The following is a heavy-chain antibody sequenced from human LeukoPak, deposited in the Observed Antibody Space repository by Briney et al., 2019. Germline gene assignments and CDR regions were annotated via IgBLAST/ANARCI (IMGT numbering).Heavy chain of an antibody. CDR1: GFSFNNYA. D-gene: IGHD6-13*01. CDR3: ARGTGIAAAGTTRFDP. CDR2: LTESGST. Sequence: GGSLRLSCAASGFSFNNYAMSWVRQAPGRGLEWVSTLTESGSTYYADSVKGRFTISRDNSKNTLYLQMNSLRAEDTAVYYCARGTGIAAAGTTRFDPWGQGTLVTVSS. J-gene: IGHJ5*02. V-gene: IGHV3-23*01.